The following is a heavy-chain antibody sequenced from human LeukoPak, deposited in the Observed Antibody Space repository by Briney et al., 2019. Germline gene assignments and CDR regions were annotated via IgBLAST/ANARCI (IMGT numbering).Heavy chain of an antibody. V-gene: IGHV3-30-3*01. D-gene: IGHD3-10*01. CDR3: ARDHMVRGFLDY. Sequence: PGGSLRLSCAASGFTFSSYAMHWVRQAPGKGLEWVAVISYDGSNKYYADSVKGRFTISRDHSKNTLYLQMNSLRAEDTAVNYCARDHMVRGFLDYWGQGTLVTVSS. CDR2: ISYDGSNK. CDR1: GFTFSSYA. J-gene: IGHJ4*02.